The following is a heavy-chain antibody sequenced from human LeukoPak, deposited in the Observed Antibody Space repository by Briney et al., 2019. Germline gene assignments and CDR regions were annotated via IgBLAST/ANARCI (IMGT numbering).Heavy chain of an antibody. D-gene: IGHD6-19*01. CDR3: AKRGDRSGCSYYFDY. V-gene: IGHV3-30*18. J-gene: IGHJ4*02. Sequence: PGRSLRLSCAASGFTFSSYGMNWVRQAPGKGLEWVAVISYDGSNKYYADSVKGRFTISRDNSKNTLYLQMSSLTDEDTAVYFCAKRGDRSGCSYYFDYWGQGTMVTVSS. CDR1: GFTFSSYG. CDR2: ISYDGSNK.